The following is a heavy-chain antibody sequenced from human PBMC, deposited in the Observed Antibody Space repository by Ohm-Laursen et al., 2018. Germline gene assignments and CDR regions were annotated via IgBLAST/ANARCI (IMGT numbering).Heavy chain of an antibody. J-gene: IGHJ1*01. CDR1: GGTLHNYA. CDR2: IIPILGIT. CDR3: ARDWAYCAASTCYQSLQR. V-gene: IGHV1-69*04. D-gene: IGHD2-21*01. Sequence: ASVKASCKASGGTLHNYAIGWVRQAPGEGLEWMGRIIPILGITNHAQKFQGRVTSTADTSTTTVYMELSSLSSEDTAVYYCARDWAYCAASTCYQSLQRWGQGTLVTVSS.